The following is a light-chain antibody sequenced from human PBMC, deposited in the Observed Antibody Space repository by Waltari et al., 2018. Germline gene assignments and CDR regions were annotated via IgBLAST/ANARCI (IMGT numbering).Light chain of an antibody. Sequence: QSALTPPPSASGSPGQSVTISCTGTSSDVGGYTYVSWYQQHPGNTPKLMIYEVSQRPSGVPDRFSGSKSGNTASLTVSGLQAEDEADYYCSSYAGSNIVVFGGGTKLTVL. J-gene: IGLJ2*01. CDR3: SSYAGSNIVV. V-gene: IGLV2-8*01. CDR2: EVS. CDR1: SSDVGGYTY.